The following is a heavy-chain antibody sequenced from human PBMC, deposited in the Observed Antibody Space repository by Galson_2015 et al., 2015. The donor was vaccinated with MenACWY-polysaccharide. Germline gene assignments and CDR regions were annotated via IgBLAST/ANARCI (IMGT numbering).Heavy chain of an antibody. D-gene: IGHD6-19*01. CDR2: ISSSSRYI. CDR3: ARDLGVADPPDY. V-gene: IGHV3-21*01. CDR1: GFTFSSYS. J-gene: IGHJ4*02. Sequence: SLRLSCAASGFTFSSYSMNWVRQAPGKGLEWVSSISSSSRYIYYTDSVKGRFTISRDNAKNSLYLQMNSLRAEDTAVYYCARDLGVADPPDYWGQGTLVTVSS.